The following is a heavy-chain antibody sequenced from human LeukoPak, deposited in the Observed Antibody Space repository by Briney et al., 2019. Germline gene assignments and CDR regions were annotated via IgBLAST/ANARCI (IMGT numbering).Heavy chain of an antibody. J-gene: IGHJ4*02. CDR3: AKDAAASPYFHWFDN. V-gene: IGHV3-23*01. D-gene: IGHD3-9*01. CDR1: RFTFSTYA. CDR2: ISSGDRT. Sequence: PGGSLRLSRAASRFTFSTYAMNSVRQAPRKGLEWVAGISSGDRTFHAESVKGRFTISRDKSKDTLYLQMNSLRAEDTAVYYCAKDAAASPYFHWFDNWGQGTQVIVSS.